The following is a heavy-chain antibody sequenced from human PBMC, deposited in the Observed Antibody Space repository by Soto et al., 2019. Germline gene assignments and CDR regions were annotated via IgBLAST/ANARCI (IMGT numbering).Heavy chain of an antibody. D-gene: IGHD3-22*01. CDR1: GGSIRSYC. V-gene: IGHV4-59*03. J-gene: IGHJ6*03. Sequence: QVQLQESGPGLLKPSETLSLTCTVSGGSIRSYCWTWIRQPPGKGLEWIGCICNSGSTNYKPSLRSRVTISVDTQKNQFPLQLSAVTVADTAVYYCAGGGSIVVATRRLMDVWGKGTTVTVSS. CDR3: AGGGSIVVATRRLMDV. CDR2: ICNSGST.